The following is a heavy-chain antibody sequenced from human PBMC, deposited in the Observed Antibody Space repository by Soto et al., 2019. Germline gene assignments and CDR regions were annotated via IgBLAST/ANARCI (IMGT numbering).Heavy chain of an antibody. CDR3: ARNRRGGGYYFDS. V-gene: IGHV4-31*03. CDR1: GGSISSGGYY. Sequence: SETLSLTCTVSGGSISSGGYYWSWIHQHPGKGLEWIGYIYYSGSTYYNPSLKSRVTISVDTSKNQFSLKLSSVTAADTAVYYCARNRRGGGYYFDSWGQGTLVTVSS. CDR2: IYYSGST. J-gene: IGHJ4*02.